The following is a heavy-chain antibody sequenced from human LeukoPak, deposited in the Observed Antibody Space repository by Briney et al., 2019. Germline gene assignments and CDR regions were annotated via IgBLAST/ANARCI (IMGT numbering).Heavy chain of an antibody. Sequence: GGSLRLSCAASGLLVSPDYMRSNYMSWVRQAPGKGLEWVSGISWNSGSIGYADSVKGRFTISRDNAKNSLYLQMNSLRAEDTALYYCAKDRHAMVRGVSSDYWGQGTLVTVSS. CDR2: ISWNSGSI. J-gene: IGHJ4*02. V-gene: IGHV3-9*02. D-gene: IGHD3-10*01. CDR3: AKDRHAMVRGVSSDY. CDR1: GLLVSPDYMRSNY.